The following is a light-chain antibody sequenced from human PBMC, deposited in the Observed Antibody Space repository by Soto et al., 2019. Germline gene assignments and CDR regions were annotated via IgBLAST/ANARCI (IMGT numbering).Light chain of an antibody. CDR3: QQYNSYST. CDR1: QSISSW. J-gene: IGKJ1*01. V-gene: IGKV1-5*01. Sequence: DIQMTQSPSTLSASVGDRVTITCRASQSISSWLAWYQQKPGKAPKLLIYDASILESGVPSRCSGSGSGTEFTLTISSLQPDDFATYYCQQYNSYSTFGQGTKVEI. CDR2: DAS.